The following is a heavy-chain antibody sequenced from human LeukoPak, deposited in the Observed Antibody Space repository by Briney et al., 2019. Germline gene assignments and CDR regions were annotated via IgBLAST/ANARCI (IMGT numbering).Heavy chain of an antibody. CDR2: IIPIFGTA. Sequence: SVKVCCKASGGTFSSYAISWVRQAPGQGLEWMGGIIPIFGTANYAQKFQGRVTITADESTSTAYMELSSLRSEDTAVYYCARGEAPGTVFGGMAVWGQGTAVTVSS. V-gene: IGHV1-69*13. J-gene: IGHJ6*02. D-gene: IGHD3-16*01. CDR3: ARGEAPGTVFGGMAV. CDR1: GGTFSSYA.